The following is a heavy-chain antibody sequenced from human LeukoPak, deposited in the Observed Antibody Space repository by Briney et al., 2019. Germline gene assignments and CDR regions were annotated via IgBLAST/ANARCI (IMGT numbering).Heavy chain of an antibody. D-gene: IGHD6-13*01. Sequence: GGSLRLSCAASGFTFSSYSMNWVRQAPGKGLEWVSYISSSSSTIYYADSMKGRFTISRDNAKNSLYLQMNSLRAEDTAVYYCAGAWGIAQFDYWGQGTLVTVSS. CDR1: GFTFSSYS. CDR3: AGAWGIAQFDY. J-gene: IGHJ4*02. CDR2: ISSSSSTI. V-gene: IGHV3-48*04.